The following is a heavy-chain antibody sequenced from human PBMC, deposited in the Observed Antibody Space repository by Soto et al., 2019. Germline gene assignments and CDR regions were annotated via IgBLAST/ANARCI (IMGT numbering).Heavy chain of an antibody. CDR1: GYTFTSYG. J-gene: IGHJ4*02. CDR2: INPGNGKT. CDR3: ARGGYFDSSGYLGY. D-gene: IGHD3-22*01. V-gene: IGHV1-3*01. Sequence: QVQLVQSGAEVKKPGASVRVSCKASGYTFTSYGMNWVRQAPGRRLEWMGWINPGNGKTKCSQKVQGRLIITRDTSASTAYMQLSSLTSEDTAIYYCARGGYFDSSGYLGYWGQGTLVTVSS.